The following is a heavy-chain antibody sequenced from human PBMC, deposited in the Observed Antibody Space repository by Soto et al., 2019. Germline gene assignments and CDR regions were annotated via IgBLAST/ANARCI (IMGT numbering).Heavy chain of an antibody. V-gene: IGHV5-51*01. CDR2: IYPGDSGT. Sequence: GESLKISCKGSGYSFTSYWIGWVRQMPGKSLEWMGIIYPGDSGTRYSPSFQGQVTISADKSISTAYLQWSSLKASDTAMYYCARHSLGYYDFWSGYLSYYYMDVWGKGTTVTVSS. CDR1: GYSFTSYW. CDR3: ARHSLGYYDFWSGYLSYYYMDV. J-gene: IGHJ6*03. D-gene: IGHD3-3*01.